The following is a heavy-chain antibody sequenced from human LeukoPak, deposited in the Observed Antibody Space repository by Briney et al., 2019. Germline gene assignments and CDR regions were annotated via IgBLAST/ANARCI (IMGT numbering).Heavy chain of an antibody. CDR2: ISPYNSNT. V-gene: IGHV1-18*01. CDR3: ASSNCSSTSCYKLGAFDI. CDR1: GYTFNTYG. D-gene: IGHD2-2*01. Sequence: ASVKVSCKASGYTFNTYGITWVRQAPGQGLEWMGWISPYNSNTNYAQKLQGRVTMTTDTSTSTAYMELRSLRSDDTTVYYCASSNCSSTSCYKLGAFDIWGQGTMVTVSS. J-gene: IGHJ3*02.